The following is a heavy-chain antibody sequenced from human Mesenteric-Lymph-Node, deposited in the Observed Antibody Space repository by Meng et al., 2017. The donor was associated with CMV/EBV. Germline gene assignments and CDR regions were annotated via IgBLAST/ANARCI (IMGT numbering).Heavy chain of an antibody. CDR3: ARLLGDIVVVPATGRAFDI. CDR1: GGTFSSYT. D-gene: IGHD2-2*01. J-gene: IGHJ3*02. CDR2: IIPILGIA. Sequence: SVKVSCKASGGTFSSYTISWVRQAPGQGLAWMGRIIPILGIANYAQKFQGRVTITADKSTSTAYMELSSLRSEDTAVYYCARLLGDIVVVPATGRAFDIWGQGTMVTVSS. V-gene: IGHV1-69*02.